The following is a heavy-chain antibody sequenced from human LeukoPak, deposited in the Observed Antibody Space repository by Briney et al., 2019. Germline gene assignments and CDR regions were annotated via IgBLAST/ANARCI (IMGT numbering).Heavy chain of an antibody. V-gene: IGHV1-18*01. CDR3: ARSFEYDSHTGY. Sequence: GASVRVSCKASGYTFTSYGISWVRQAPGQGLEWMGWISAYNGNTNYAQKLQGRVTMTTDTSTSTAYMELRSLRFDDTAVYYCARSFEYDSHTGYWGQGTLATVSS. J-gene: IGHJ4*02. CDR2: ISAYNGNT. D-gene: IGHD3-22*01. CDR1: GYTFTSYG.